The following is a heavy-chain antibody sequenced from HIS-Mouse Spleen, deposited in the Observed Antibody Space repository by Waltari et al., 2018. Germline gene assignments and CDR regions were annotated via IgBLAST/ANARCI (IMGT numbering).Heavy chain of an antibody. Sequence: QVQLQESGPGLVKPSETLSLTCTVSGGSISSYYWRWIRQPAATGLEWIGRIYTSGSTNYNPSLKSRVTMSVDTSKNQFSLKLSSVTAADTAVYYCARDFHDFWSGYYGGDKKHDAFDIWGQGTMVTVSS. V-gene: IGHV4-4*07. D-gene: IGHD3-3*01. CDR2: IYTSGST. J-gene: IGHJ3*02. CDR1: GGSISSYY. CDR3: ARDFHDFWSGYYGGDKKHDAFDI.